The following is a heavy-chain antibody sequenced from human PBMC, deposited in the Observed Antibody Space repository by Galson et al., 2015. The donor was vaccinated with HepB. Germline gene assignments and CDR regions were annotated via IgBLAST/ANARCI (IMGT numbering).Heavy chain of an antibody. V-gene: IGHV6-1*01. CDR2: TFYRSKWSH. D-gene: IGHD5-12*01. CDR1: GDSVSSKVAA. Sequence: CAISGDSVSSKVAAWIWIRQSPSRGLEWLGRTFYRSKWSHDYAVSVKGRITIIADTSKNQFSLHLNSVTPEDSAVYYCARATGIVGTIVYFDYWGRGTLVTVSS. CDR3: ARATGIVGTIVYFDY. J-gene: IGHJ4*02.